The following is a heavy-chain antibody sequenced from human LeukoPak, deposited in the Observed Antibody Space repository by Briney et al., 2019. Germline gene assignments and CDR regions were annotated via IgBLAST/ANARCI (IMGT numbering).Heavy chain of an antibody. CDR2: ISWNSGSI. Sequence: GGSLRLSCAASGFTFDDYAMHWVRQAPGKGLEWVSGISWNSGSIGYADSVKGRFTISRDNAKNSLYLQMNSLRAEDTALYYCAKDIGEMATMRTYYYYGMDVWGQGTTVTVSS. CDR1: GFTFDDYA. J-gene: IGHJ6*02. CDR3: AKDIGEMATMRTYYYYGMDV. V-gene: IGHV3-9*01. D-gene: IGHD5-24*01.